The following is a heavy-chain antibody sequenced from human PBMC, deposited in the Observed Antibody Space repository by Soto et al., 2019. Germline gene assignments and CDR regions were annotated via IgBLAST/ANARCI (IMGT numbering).Heavy chain of an antibody. J-gene: IGHJ4*02. CDR1: GFTFSNAW. Sequence: PGGSLRLSCAASGFTFSNAWMSWVRQAPGKGLEWVGRIKSKTDGGTTDYAAPVKGRFTISRDDSKSTLYLQMNSLKTEDTAVYYCTTENGGWPYYFDYWGQGTLVTVSS. D-gene: IGHD6-19*01. CDR2: IKSKTDGGTT. V-gene: IGHV3-15*01. CDR3: TTENGGWPYYFDY.